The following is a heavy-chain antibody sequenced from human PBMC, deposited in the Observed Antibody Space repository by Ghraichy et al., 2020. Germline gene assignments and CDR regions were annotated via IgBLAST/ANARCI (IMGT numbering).Heavy chain of an antibody. CDR2: IFTTGST. D-gene: IGHD3-3*01. CDR1: GVSMKSYY. Sequence: SETLSLTCSISGVSMKSYYWSWIRQPPGKGLEWVGYIFTTGSTNYNPSLKSRFTMSVDTSQNQFSLRLSSVTAADTAVYYCARHGDYYYGLDVWGQGTTVTVSS. V-gene: IGHV4-4*09. CDR3: ARHGDYYYGLDV. J-gene: IGHJ6*02.